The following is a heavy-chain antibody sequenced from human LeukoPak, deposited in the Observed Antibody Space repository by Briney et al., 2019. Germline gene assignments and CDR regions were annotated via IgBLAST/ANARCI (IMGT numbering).Heavy chain of an antibody. CDR3: AGLRSTVAWASFDY. CDR1: GSISSYY. CDR2: SYFTGNP. D-gene: IGHD4-23*01. J-gene: IGHJ4*02. Sequence: KPSETLSLTCIVSGSISSYYWTWIRQPPGKGLEWIGHSYFTGNPNYNPSLKSRVTISVDPPKNQFSLKLTSVTAADTAVYYRAGLRSTVAWASFDYWGQGILVTVSS. V-gene: IGHV4-59*08.